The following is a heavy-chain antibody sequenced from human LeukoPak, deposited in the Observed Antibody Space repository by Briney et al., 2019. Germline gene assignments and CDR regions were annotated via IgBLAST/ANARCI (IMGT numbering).Heavy chain of an antibody. D-gene: IGHD3-22*01. Sequence: SETLSLTCTVSGGSISSGDYYWSWIRQPPGKGLEWIGYIYYSGSTYYNPSPKSRVTISVDTSKNQFSLKLSSVTAADTAVYYCARLVENTYYYDSSEYYFDYWGQGTLVTVSS. CDR2: IYYSGST. CDR3: ARLVENTYYYDSSEYYFDY. J-gene: IGHJ4*02. CDR1: GGSISSGDYY. V-gene: IGHV4-30-4*08.